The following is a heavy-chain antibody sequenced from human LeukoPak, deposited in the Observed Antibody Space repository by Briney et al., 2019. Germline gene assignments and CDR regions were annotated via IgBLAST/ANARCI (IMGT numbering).Heavy chain of an antibody. V-gene: IGHV3-23*01. CDR1: GFTFSSYA. CDR3: ASDWNYVQSVYFDY. CDR2: ISGSGGST. Sequence: GGSLRLSCAASGFTFSSYAMSWVRQAPGKGLEWVSAISGSGGSTYYADSVKGRFTISRGNSKNTLYLQMNSLRAEDTAVYYCASDWNYVQSVYFDYWGQGTPVTVSS. D-gene: IGHD1-7*01. J-gene: IGHJ4*02.